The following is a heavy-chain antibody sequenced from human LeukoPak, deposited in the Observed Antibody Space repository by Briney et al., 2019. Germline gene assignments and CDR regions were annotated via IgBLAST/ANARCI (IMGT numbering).Heavy chain of an antibody. Sequence: SVKVSCKASGGTFSSYAISWVRQAPGQGLEWMGGIIPILGTANYAQKFQGGVTITTDESTSTAYMELSSLRSEDTAVYYCARPRRAYYGSGSYYRGCAFDIWGQGTMVTVSS. V-gene: IGHV1-69*05. J-gene: IGHJ3*02. CDR2: IIPILGTA. CDR3: ARPRRAYYGSGSYYRGCAFDI. D-gene: IGHD3-10*01. CDR1: GGTFSSYA.